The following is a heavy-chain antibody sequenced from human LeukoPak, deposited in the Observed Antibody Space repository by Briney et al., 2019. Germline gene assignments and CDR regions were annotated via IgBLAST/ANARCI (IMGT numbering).Heavy chain of an antibody. CDR2: MNPNSGNT. Sequence: ASVKVSCKASGYTSTSYDINWVRQATGQGLEWMGWMNPNSGNTGYAQKFQGRVTMTRNTSISTAYMELSSLRSEDTAVYYCARPNRMGNDAFDIWGQGTMVTVSS. D-gene: IGHD3-16*01. V-gene: IGHV1-8*01. CDR3: ARPNRMGNDAFDI. J-gene: IGHJ3*02. CDR1: GYTSTSYD.